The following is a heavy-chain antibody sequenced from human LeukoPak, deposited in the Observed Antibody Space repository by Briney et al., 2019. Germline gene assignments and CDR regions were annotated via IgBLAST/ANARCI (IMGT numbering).Heavy chain of an antibody. Sequence: GGSLRLSCAASVFSVGSNYMRWVREAPGEGLEWVSVIYTGGTPLFAESVLGRVTIFRGDSHDTVHLHNSGLGAEETAVYYCAREGRFQSFDYWGRRALVAVSS. J-gene: IGHJ4*02. V-gene: IGHV3-53*01. CDR3: AREGRFQSFDY. CDR2: IYTGGTP. CDR1: VFSVGSNY.